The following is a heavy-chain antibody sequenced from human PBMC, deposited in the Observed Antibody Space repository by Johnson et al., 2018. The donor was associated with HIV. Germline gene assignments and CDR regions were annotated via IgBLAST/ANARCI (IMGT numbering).Heavy chain of an antibody. Sequence: QVQLVESGGGVVQPGGSLRLSCAASGFTFSSYGMHWVRQAPGKGLEWVAFIRYDGSNKYYADSVKGRFTISRDNSKNTLYLQMNSLRAEDTAVYYCAKVVLYSGYEYDAFDIWGQGTMVTVSS. J-gene: IGHJ3*02. CDR3: AKVVLYSGYEYDAFDI. D-gene: IGHD5-12*01. CDR2: IRYDGSNK. CDR1: GFTFSSYG. V-gene: IGHV3-30*02.